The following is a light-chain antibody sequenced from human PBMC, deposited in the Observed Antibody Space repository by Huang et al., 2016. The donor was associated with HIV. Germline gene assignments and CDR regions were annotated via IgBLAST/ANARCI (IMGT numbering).Light chain of an antibody. J-gene: IGKJ3*01. Sequence: EVVMTQSPTTLSVSPGESATLSCRTSQYISTNLAWYQQKPGQAPRLLIYGASTRATGIPASFSGSGSGTEFTLTIGSLQSEDCALYYCQQYNNWPPGSFGPGTKVDIK. CDR2: GAS. CDR3: QQYNNWPPGS. CDR1: QYISTN. V-gene: IGKV3-15*01.